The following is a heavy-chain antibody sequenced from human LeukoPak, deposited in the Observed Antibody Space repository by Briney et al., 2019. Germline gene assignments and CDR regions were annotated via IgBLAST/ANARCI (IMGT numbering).Heavy chain of an antibody. CDR2: IYYSGST. D-gene: IGHD2-2*01. V-gene: IGHV4-59*01. J-gene: IGHJ3*02. Sequence: PSETLSLTCTVSGGSISSYYWSWIRQPPGKGLEWIGNIYYSGSTDYNPSLKSRATISVDTSKKQFSLKLSSVTAADTAVYYCARQQYLRYDALDMWGQGTMVTVSS. CDR1: GGSISSYY. CDR3: ARQQYLRYDALDM.